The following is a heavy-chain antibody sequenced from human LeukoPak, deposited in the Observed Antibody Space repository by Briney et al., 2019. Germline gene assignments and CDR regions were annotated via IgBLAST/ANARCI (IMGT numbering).Heavy chain of an antibody. J-gene: IGHJ5*02. CDR2: ISSSSSYI. Sequence: GGSLRLSCAASGFTFSSYSMNWVRQAPGKGLEWVSSISSSSSYIYYADSVKGRFAISRDNAKNSLYLQMNSLRAEDTAVYYCARAPTGTWFDPWGQGTLVTVSS. CDR1: GFTFSSYS. CDR3: ARAPTGTWFDP. V-gene: IGHV3-21*01.